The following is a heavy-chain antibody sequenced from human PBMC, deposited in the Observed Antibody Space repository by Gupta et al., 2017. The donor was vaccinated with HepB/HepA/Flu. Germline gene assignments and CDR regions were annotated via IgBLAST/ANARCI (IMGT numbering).Heavy chain of an antibody. CDR1: GGSISSYY. CDR2: IHYSGST. CDR3: ARGVSEAGF. J-gene: IGHJ4*02. V-gene: IGHV4-59*08. D-gene: IGHD6-6*01. Sequence: QVQLQESGPGLVKPSETLSLTCTVSGGSISSYYWSWSRQPPGKGLEWIGYIHYSGSTKYNPYLKGRVTISVDTSKNQFSLKLSSVTAADTAVYYCARGVSEAGFWGQGTLVTVSS.